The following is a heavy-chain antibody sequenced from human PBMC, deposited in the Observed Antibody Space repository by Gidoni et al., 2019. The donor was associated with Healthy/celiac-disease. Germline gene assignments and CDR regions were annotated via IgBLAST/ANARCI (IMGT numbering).Heavy chain of an antibody. V-gene: IGHV4-39*01. J-gene: IGHJ4*02. CDR2: IYYSGST. D-gene: IGHD6-13*01. Sequence: QLQLQESGPGLVKPSETLSLTCTVSGGSISSSSYYWGWIRQPPGKGLEWIGSIYYSGSTYYNPSLKSRVTISVDTSKNQFSLKLSSVTAADTAVYYCASGIAAAAKGYWGQGTLVTVSS. CDR1: GGSISSSSYY. CDR3: ASGIAAAAKGY.